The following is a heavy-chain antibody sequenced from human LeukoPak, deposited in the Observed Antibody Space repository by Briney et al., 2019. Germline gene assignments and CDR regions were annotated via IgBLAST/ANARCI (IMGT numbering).Heavy chain of an antibody. J-gene: IGHJ4*02. CDR2: IYTSGST. D-gene: IGHD4-17*01. V-gene: IGHV4-4*07. Sequence: PSETLSLTCTVSGGSISSYYWSWIRQPAGKGLEWIGRIYTSGSTNYNPSLKSRVTMSVDTSKIQFSLKLSSVTAADTAVYYCARESRTTVTISRFDYWGQGTLVTVSS. CDR3: ARESRTTVTISRFDY. CDR1: GGSISSYY.